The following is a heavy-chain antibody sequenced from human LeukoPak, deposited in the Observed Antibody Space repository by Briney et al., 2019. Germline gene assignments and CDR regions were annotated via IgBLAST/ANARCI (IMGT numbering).Heavy chain of an antibody. CDR2: IIPIFGTA. CDR3: ARTRDIVVVPAAMRGYAFDI. V-gene: IGHV1-69*13. CDR1: GGTFSSYA. Sequence: SVKVSCKASGGTFSSYAISWVRQAPGQGLEWMGGIIPIFGTANYAQKFQGRVTITADESTSTAYMGLSSLRSEDTAVYYCARTRDIVVVPAAMRGYAFDIWGQGTMVTVSS. J-gene: IGHJ3*02. D-gene: IGHD2-2*01.